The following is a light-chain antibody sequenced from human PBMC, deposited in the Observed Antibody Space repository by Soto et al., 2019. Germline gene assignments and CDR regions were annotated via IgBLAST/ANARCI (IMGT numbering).Light chain of an antibody. CDR2: GTS. CDR1: QTINTAF. Sequence: EIVLTQSPGTLSLSPGERATFSCRTSQTINTAFLAWYQQRPGLAPRLLIHGTSHRATGIPDRFSGSGSGTDCTLTILALEPEDFAVYYCQRYGRSPLYAFGQGNKLEI. J-gene: IGKJ2*01. CDR3: QRYGRSPLYA. V-gene: IGKV3-20*01.